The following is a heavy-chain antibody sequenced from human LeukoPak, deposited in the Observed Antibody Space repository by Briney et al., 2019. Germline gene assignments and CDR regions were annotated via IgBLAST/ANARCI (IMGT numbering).Heavy chain of an antibody. Sequence: GGSLRLSCAASGFTFSSYAMSWVRQAPGKGLEWVSAISGSGGSTYYADSVKGRFTISRDNSKNTLYLQMNSLRAEDTAVYYCAKRSSSSYYYSYGMDVGGQGTTVTVS. J-gene: IGHJ6*02. V-gene: IGHV3-23*01. CDR2: ISGSGGST. CDR1: GFTFSSYA. D-gene: IGHD6-6*01. CDR3: AKRSSSSYYYSYGMDV.